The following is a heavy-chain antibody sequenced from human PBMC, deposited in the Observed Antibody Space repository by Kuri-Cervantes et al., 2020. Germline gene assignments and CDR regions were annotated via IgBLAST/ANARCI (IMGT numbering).Heavy chain of an antibody. D-gene: IGHD3-16*01. Sequence: GESLKISCAASGFTVSSNYMSWVRQAPGKGLEWVSVIYSGGSTYYADSVKGRFTTSRDNSRNTLYLQMNSLGAEDTAVYYCARDPHFGGRFVELSPDYYYYGMDVWGQGTTVTVSS. CDR3: ARDPHFGGRFVELSPDYYYYGMDV. CDR1: GFTVSSNY. J-gene: IGHJ6*02. CDR2: IYSGGST. V-gene: IGHV3-53*01.